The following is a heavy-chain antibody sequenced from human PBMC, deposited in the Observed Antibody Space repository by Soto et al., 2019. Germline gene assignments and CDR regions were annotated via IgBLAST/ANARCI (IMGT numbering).Heavy chain of an antibody. Sequence: QVQLVQSGAEVKKPGASVKVSCKASGYTFTSYYMHWVRQAPGQGLEWMGIINPSCGSTSYAQKFQGRVTMTRETSTSTVYMELSSLRSEDTAVYYCARARSNLYYMDVWGKGTTVTVSS. CDR2: INPSCGST. CDR3: ARARSNLYYMDV. D-gene: IGHD4-4*01. CDR1: GYTFTSYY. J-gene: IGHJ6*03. V-gene: IGHV1-46*03.